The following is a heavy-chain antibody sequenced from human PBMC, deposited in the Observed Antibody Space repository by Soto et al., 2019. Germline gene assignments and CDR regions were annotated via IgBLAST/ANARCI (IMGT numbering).Heavy chain of an antibody. CDR1: GEPITSSDW. V-gene: IGHV4-4*02. CDR3: ARHIPITTFLGFDF. Sequence: SETLSLTCTVSGEPITSSDWWSWVRQSPGRGLEWIGKISHTGTTYYNPSLESRITMSVEKSRNQFSLKLTSVTAADTAVFYCARHIPITTFLGFDFWGRGSLVTV. CDR2: ISHTGTT. D-gene: IGHD3-9*01. J-gene: IGHJ4*01.